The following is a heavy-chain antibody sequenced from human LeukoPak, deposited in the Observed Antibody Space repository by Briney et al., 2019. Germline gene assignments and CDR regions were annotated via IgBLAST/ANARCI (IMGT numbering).Heavy chain of an antibody. J-gene: IGHJ1*01. V-gene: IGHV3-23*01. CDR3: AKEYKVGTTTKCFQH. CDR1: GFTISNYA. Sequence: QTGGSLRLSCAASGFTISNYAMSWIRQAPGKGLEWVSAISISGATTYYADSVKGRFTISRDNPKNTMYLEVNSLRAEDTAIYYCAKEYKVGTTTKCFQHWGQGTLVTVSS. D-gene: IGHD1-26*01. CDR2: ISISGATT.